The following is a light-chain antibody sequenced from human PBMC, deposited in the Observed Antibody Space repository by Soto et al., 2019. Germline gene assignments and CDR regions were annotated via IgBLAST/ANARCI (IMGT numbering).Light chain of an antibody. CDR2: DVI. V-gene: IGLV2-14*03. Sequence: QSALAQPASVSGSPGQSVIVSCSGTSSGIGTYNYVSWYQQHPGKAPKLIIYDVIKRPSGVSPRFSGSKSGTTASLTISGLQAEDGADYYCSSYTSTTTPLVFGTGTKLTVL. J-gene: IGLJ1*01. CDR3: SSYTSTTTPLV. CDR1: SSGIGTYNY.